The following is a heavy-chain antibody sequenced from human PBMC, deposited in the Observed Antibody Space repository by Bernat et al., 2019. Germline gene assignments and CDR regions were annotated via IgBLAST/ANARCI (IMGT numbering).Heavy chain of an antibody. V-gene: IGHV3-74*02. J-gene: IGHJ4*02. CDR3: VRIGYSTSSLGIDY. Sequence: EVQLLESGGGLVQPGGSLRLSCAASGFTFSSYAMSWVRQAPGKGLVWVARINRDGSITTYADSVRGRFTTSRDNAKNTLFLQMTSLTAEDTAVYYCVRIGYSTSSLGIDYWGQGALVSVSS. CDR2: INRDGSIT. CDR1: GFTFSSYA. D-gene: IGHD6-6*01.